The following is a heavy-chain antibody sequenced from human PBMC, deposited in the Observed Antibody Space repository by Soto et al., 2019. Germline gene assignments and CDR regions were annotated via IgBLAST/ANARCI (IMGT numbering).Heavy chain of an antibody. V-gene: IGHV4-59*01. CDR3: ARDLASPESSAPLRYHYGMDC. J-gene: IGHJ6*04. CDR2: IYYSGST. Sequence: LSLTCTLSGRSISSYYWSWIRQPPGKGLEWIGYIYYSGSTNYNPSLKSRVTISVDTSKNQFSLKLSSVTAADTAVYYCARDLASPESSAPLRYHYGMDCWGEGNRVIVDS. D-gene: IGHD2-15*01. CDR1: GRSISSYY.